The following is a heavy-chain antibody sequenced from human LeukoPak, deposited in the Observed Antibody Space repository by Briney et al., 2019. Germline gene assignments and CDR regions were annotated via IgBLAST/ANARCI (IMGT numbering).Heavy chain of an antibody. CDR3: ARAFYSGYDERTVGFDP. CDR2: ISAYNGNT. V-gene: IGHV1-18*01. D-gene: IGHD5-12*01. Sequence: GASVKVSCKASGYTFTSYAMHWVRQAPGQGLEWMGWISAYNGNTNYAQKLQGRVTMTTDTSTSTAYMELRSLRSDDTAVYYCARAFYSGYDERTVGFDPWGQGTLVTVSS. CDR1: GYTFTSYA. J-gene: IGHJ5*02.